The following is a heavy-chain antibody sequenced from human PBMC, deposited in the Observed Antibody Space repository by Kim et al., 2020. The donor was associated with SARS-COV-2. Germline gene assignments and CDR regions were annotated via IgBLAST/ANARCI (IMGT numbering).Heavy chain of an antibody. Sequence: SETLSLTCTVSGGSISSGGYYWSWIRQHPGKGLEWIGYIYYSGSTYYNPSLKSRVTISVDTSKNQFSLKLSSVTAADTAVYYCARGVVRGVIYYYYGMDVWGQGTTVTVSS. CDR1: GGSISSGGYY. CDR3: ARGVVRGVIYYYYGMDV. J-gene: IGHJ6*02. CDR2: IYYSGST. V-gene: IGHV4-31*03. D-gene: IGHD3-10*01.